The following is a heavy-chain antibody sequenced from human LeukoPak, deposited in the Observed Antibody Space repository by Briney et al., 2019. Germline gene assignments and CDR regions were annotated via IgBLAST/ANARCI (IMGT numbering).Heavy chain of an antibody. CDR2: ISGSGGST. Sequence: PGGSLRLSCAASGFTFSSYAMSWVRQAPGKGLEWVSAISGSGGSTYYADSVKGRFTISRDNAKNSLYLQMNSLGAEDTAVYYCAREDYYGSGSPWYFDLWGRGTLVTVSS. V-gene: IGHV3-23*01. D-gene: IGHD3-10*01. CDR3: AREDYYGSGSPWYFDL. J-gene: IGHJ2*01. CDR1: GFTFSSYA.